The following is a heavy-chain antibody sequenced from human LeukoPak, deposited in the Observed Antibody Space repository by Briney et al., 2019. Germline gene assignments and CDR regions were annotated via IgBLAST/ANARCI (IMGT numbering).Heavy chain of an antibody. CDR2: IYYSGST. Sequence: SETPSLTCTVSGGSIGSSSYYWGWIRQPPGKGLEWIGSIYYSGSTYYNPSLKSRVTISVDTSKNQFSLKLSSVTAADTAVYYCATQRGYYDILTGYTNTYNWFDPWGQGTLVTVSS. J-gene: IGHJ5*02. CDR1: GGSIGSSSYY. CDR3: ATQRGYYDILTGYTNTYNWFDP. V-gene: IGHV4-39*05. D-gene: IGHD3-9*01.